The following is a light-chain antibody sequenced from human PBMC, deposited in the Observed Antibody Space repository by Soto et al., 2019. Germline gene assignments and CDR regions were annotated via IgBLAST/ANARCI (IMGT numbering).Light chain of an antibody. CDR1: RSDVGGYNY. CDR2: HVS. J-gene: IGLJ1*01. V-gene: IGLV2-11*01. CDR3: CSYGGSHSYV. Sequence: QSALTQPRSVSGSPGQSVTISCTGTRSDVGGYNYVSWYQHQPGKAPKLMIYHVSKRPSGVPDRFSGSKSGNTASLTISGLQAEDEADYYCCSYGGSHSYVFGTETKLTVL.